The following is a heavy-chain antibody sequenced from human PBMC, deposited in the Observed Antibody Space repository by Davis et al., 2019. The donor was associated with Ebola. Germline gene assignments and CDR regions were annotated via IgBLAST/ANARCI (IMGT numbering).Heavy chain of an antibody. D-gene: IGHD3-10*01. CDR1: GFTFSSYW. V-gene: IGHV3-74*01. Sequence: PGGSLRLSCAASGFTFSSYWMHWVRQAPGKGLVWVSRINSDGSSTSYADSVKGRFTISRDNAKNTLYLQMNSLRAEDTAVYYCAKDGQPTMVRGVRPPFDYWGQGTLVTVSS. J-gene: IGHJ4*02. CDR3: AKDGQPTMVRGVRPPFDY. CDR2: INSDGSST.